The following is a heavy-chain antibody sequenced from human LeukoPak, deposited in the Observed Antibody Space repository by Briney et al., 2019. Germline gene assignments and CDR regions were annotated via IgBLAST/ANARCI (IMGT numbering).Heavy chain of an antibody. CDR3: ARHYGP. J-gene: IGHJ4*02. CDR2: ISSSGST. D-gene: IGHD3-16*01. CDR1: GGSISSGGYS. Sequence: SETLSLTCAVSGGSISSGGYSWSWIRQPPGKGLEWIGYISSSGSTNYNPSLKSRVTISVDTSKNQFSLKLNSVTATDTAVYYCARHYGPWGQGTLVTVSS. V-gene: IGHV4-61*08.